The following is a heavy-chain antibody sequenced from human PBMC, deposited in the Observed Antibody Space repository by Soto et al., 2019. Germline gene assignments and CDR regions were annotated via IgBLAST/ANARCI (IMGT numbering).Heavy chain of an antibody. CDR1: GGSVSSGSYY. CDR2: IYYSGST. D-gene: IGHD4-17*01. Sequence: PSETLSLTCTVSGGSVSSGSYYWSWIRQPPGKGLEWIGYIYYSGSTNYNPSLKSRVTISVDTSKNQFSLKLSSVTAADTAVYYCARDLGYGGDGFDYWGQGTLVTVS. J-gene: IGHJ4*02. V-gene: IGHV4-61*01. CDR3: ARDLGYGGDGFDY.